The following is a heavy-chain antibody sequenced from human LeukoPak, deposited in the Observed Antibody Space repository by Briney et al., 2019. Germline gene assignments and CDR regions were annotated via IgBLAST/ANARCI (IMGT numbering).Heavy chain of an antibody. Sequence: GESLKISCKGYGDRFTGYWVAWVRQMPGKGLEWMGIIFPGDSGTRYSPSIQGQVTISVDRSISTAYLQWSSLKASDTAIYYCARRPLHSQNWLAPWGQGTLVTVSS. CDR1: GDRFTGYW. J-gene: IGHJ5*02. CDR2: IFPGDSGT. V-gene: IGHV5-51*01. CDR3: ARRPLHSQNWLAP.